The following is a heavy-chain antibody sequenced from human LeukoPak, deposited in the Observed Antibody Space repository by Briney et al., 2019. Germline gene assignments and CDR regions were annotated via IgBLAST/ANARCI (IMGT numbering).Heavy chain of an antibody. D-gene: IGHD6-19*01. J-gene: IGHJ5*01. V-gene: IGHV4-39*07. Sequence: SETLSLTCTVSGGSISSGGYYWGWIRQPPGKGLEWIGSVYYSGSTYYNPSLKSRVTISIDTSNNQFSLTLSSVTAADTAFYYCARDPKSAVAADWFDPWGQGTLVTVSS. CDR1: GGSISSGGYY. CDR2: VYYSGST. CDR3: ARDPKSAVAADWFDP.